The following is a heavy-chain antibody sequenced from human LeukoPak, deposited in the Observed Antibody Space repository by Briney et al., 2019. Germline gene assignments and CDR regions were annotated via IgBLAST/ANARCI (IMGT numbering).Heavy chain of an antibody. J-gene: IGHJ1*01. D-gene: IGHD6-19*01. CDR2: IYYSGST. Sequence: SETLSLTCTVSGGSFTSNAYYWGWIRQPPGKGLEWIGYIYYSGSTNYNPSLKSRVTISVDTSKNQFSLKLSSVTAADTAVYYCARGVTGGWYGDFQHWGQGTLVTVSS. V-gene: IGHV4-61*08. CDR3: ARGVTGGWYGDFQH. CDR1: GGSFTSNAYY.